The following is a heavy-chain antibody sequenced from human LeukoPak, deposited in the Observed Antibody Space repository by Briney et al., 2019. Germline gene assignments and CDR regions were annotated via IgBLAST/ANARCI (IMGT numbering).Heavy chain of an antibody. CDR2: ISSNGGGT. D-gene: IGHD3-10*01. J-gene: IGHJ4*02. CDR1: GFTFSSYA. V-gene: IGHV3-64D*06. CDR3: VKDGGRYGSGSYYLDY. Sequence: GGSLRLSCSASGFTFSSYAMHWVRQAPGKGLQYVSTISSNGGGTYYADSVKGRFTISRDNSKNTLHLQMSSLRAADTAVYYCVKDGGRYGSGSYYLDYWGQGSLVTVSS.